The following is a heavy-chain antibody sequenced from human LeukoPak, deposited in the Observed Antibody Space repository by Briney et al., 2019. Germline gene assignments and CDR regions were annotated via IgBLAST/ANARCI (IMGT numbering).Heavy chain of an antibody. V-gene: IGHV3-30*18. D-gene: IGHD6-19*01. J-gene: IGHJ4*02. CDR1: GFTFSTYV. CDR3: AKESVAGSYFDY. Sequence: RGSLRLSCAASGFTFSTYVMHWVRQAPGKGLEWVALISYDGSNKYYADSVKGRFTISRDNSKNTLYLQMNSLRADDTAVYYCAKESVAGSYFDYWGQGTLVTVSS. CDR2: ISYDGSNK.